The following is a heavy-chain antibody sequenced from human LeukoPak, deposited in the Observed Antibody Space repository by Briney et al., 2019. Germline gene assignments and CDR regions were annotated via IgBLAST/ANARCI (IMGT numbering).Heavy chain of an antibody. CDR1: GYTFTSYG. D-gene: IGHD5-12*01. CDR3: ARALSRGYSGYDYGLGY. CDR2: ISAPNGNT. V-gene: IGHV1-18*01. J-gene: IGHJ4*02. Sequence: ASVKVSCKASGYTFTSYGISWVRQAPGQGLEWMGWISAPNGNTNYAQKLQGRVTMTTETSTSTAYMELRSLRSDDTAVYYCARALSRGYSGYDYGLGYWGQGTLVTVSS.